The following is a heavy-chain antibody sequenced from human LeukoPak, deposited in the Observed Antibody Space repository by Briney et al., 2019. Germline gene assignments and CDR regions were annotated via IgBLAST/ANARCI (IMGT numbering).Heavy chain of an antibody. Sequence: SGGSLRLSCAASEFTFSSYATMWVRQAPGKGLEWVSTVTGSAGGTYYADSVKGRFTISRDNSKNTLYLIMNSLRAEDTAVYYCAKGAAAGLVDWFDPWGQGTLVAVSS. V-gene: IGHV3-23*01. CDR3: AKGAAAGLVDWFDP. J-gene: IGHJ5*02. D-gene: IGHD6-13*01. CDR2: VTGSAGGT. CDR1: EFTFSSYA.